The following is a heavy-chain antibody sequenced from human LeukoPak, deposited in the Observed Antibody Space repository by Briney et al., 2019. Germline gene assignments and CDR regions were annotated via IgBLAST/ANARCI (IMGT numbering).Heavy chain of an antibody. J-gene: IGHJ4*02. CDR2: VHHSGNT. CDR3: ARVRGSGYYYLPFDS. V-gene: IGHV4-38-2*02. CDR1: GFSVSSGNY. D-gene: IGHD3-22*01. Sequence: SETLSLTCSVSGFSVSSGNYWGWIRQPPGRGLEWIGNVHHSGNTYYNMSLRSRVTLSLDTARNQFSLSLTSVTAADTAVYFCARVRGSGYYYLPFDSWGRGALVTVSS.